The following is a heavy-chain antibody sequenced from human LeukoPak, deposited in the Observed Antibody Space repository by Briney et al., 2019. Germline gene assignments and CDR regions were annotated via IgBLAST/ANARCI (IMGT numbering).Heavy chain of an antibody. D-gene: IGHD2-15*01. Sequence: PGGSLRLSCAASGFTFSSYWMHWVRQAPGKGLVWVSRTNTDASSITYADSVKGRFTISRDNAKNTLFLQMNSLRAEDTAVYYCAKVRSGARYCSGGSCYSGRFRWLAWFDPWGQGTLVTVSS. CDR2: TNTDASSI. CDR3: AKVRSGARYCSGGSCYSGRFRWLAWFDP. CDR1: GFTFSSYW. J-gene: IGHJ5*02. V-gene: IGHV3-74*01.